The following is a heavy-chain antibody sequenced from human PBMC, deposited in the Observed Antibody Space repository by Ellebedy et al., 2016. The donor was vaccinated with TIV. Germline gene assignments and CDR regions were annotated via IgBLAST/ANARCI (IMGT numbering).Heavy chain of an antibody. CDR1: GFTLSGYW. D-gene: IGHD2-2*01. V-gene: IGHV3-7*01. Sequence: PGGSLRLSCTGSGFTLSGYWMPWVRQAPGKGLEWVAIIKKDGSETYYVDSVKGRFTISRDNAKNSLYLQMNSLRAEDTAVYYCARNDMPAYPCFDFWGQGTLVTVSS. CDR2: IKKDGSET. CDR3: ARNDMPAYPCFDF. J-gene: IGHJ4*02.